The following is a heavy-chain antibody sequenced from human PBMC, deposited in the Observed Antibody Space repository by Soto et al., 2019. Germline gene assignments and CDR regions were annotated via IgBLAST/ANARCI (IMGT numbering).Heavy chain of an antibody. CDR1: GGSISSSY. V-gene: IGHV4-59*01. J-gene: IGHJ5*02. Sequence: PGTLALTCTVAGGSISSSYWSCIGQPPGKALEWIGYIYYSGSANCNPSLESRVTISVDASKNQFSLKLSSVTAADKAVYYCARVFPSSPAMGATRWFDPWRQGTLVTVS. CDR2: IYYSGSA. CDR3: ARVFPSSPAMGATRWFDP. D-gene: IGHD1-26*01.